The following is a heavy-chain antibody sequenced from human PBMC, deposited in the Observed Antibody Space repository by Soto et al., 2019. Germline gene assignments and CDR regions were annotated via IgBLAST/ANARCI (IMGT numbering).Heavy chain of an antibody. J-gene: IGHJ6*01. CDR3: SKQRGPPGSFYYGLEV. Sequence: QLVESGGGLVTPGKSVRLSCVGSGFSFTAAWMNWVRRAPGTGLEWVGRIKSKGSGATTDYSASAKGRLTISREDSTNTGYLQMKSLKTENTVVYYCSKQRGPPGSFYYGLEVWGQGSTVNVTS. CDR1: GFSFTAAW. D-gene: IGHD1-1*01. CDR2: IKSKGSGATT. V-gene: IGHV3-15*07.